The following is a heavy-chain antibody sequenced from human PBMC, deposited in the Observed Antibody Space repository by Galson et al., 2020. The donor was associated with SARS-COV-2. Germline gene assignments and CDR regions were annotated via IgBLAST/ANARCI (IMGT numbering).Heavy chain of an antibody. V-gene: IGHV1-18*01. CDR1: GYTHTSYG. Sequence: ASVNVSCKASGYTHTSYGISWVRQAPGQGIEWMGCISAYNGNTNYAQKLQDRVTLTTDTSTSTAYMELRSLRSDDTAVYYCARSGLYDYVWGSYRHTYIDYWGQGTLVTVSS. CDR3: ARSGLYDYVWGSYRHTYIDY. CDR2: ISAYNGNT. J-gene: IGHJ4*02. D-gene: IGHD3-16*02.